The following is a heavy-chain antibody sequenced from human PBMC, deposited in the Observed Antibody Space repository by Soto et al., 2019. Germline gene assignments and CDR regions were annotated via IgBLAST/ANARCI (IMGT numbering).Heavy chain of an antibody. CDR1: GGTFSSNA. CDR2: IIPIFGTA. J-gene: IGHJ5*02. D-gene: IGHD3-22*01. CDR3: ARVPDYYDSSGYYYNGNWFDP. Sequence: SVKVSCKASGGTFSSNAISWVGQAPGQGLEWRGGIIPIFGTANYAQKFQGRVTITADESTSTAYMELTSLRSEDTAVYYCARVPDYYDSSGYYYNGNWFDPWGQGTLVTVS. V-gene: IGHV1-69*13.